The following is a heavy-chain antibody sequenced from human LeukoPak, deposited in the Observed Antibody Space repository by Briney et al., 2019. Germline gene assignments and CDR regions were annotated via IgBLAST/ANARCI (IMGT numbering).Heavy chain of an antibody. CDR1: GGSFSGYY. D-gene: IGHD3-16*01. CDR2: INHSGST. Sequence: PSETLSLTCAVYGGSFSGYYWSWIRQPPGKGLEWIGEINHSGSTNYNPSLKSRVTISVDTSKNQFSLKLSSVTAADTAVYYCARGIYDPTYTHNWFDPWGQGTLVTVSS. J-gene: IGHJ5*02. CDR3: ARGIYDPTYTHNWFDP. V-gene: IGHV4-34*01.